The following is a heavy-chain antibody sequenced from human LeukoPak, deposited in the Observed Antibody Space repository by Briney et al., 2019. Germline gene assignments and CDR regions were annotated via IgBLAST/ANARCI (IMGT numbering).Heavy chain of an antibody. V-gene: IGHV1-18*01. CDR2: ISAYNGNT. CDR1: GYPFTSYG. CDR3: ARVYGGYDPSDS. J-gene: IGHJ4*02. D-gene: IGHD4-17*01. Sequence: ASVKVSCKASGYPFTSYGISWVRRAPGQGLEWMGWISAYNGNTNYAQKLQGRVTMTTDTSTSTAYMELRSLRSDDTAVYYCARVYGGYDPSDSWGQGTLVTVSS.